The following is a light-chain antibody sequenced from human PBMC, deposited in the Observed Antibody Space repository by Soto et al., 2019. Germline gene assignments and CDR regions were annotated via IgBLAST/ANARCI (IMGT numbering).Light chain of an antibody. Sequence: QPVLTQSPSASASLGASVKLTCTLSSGHSSYAFAWHQQQPEKGPRYLMKLNSDGSHSKGDGIPDRFSGSSSGAERYLTISSLQSEDEADYYCQTWGTGVVFGGGTKLTVL. CDR1: SGHSSYA. CDR2: LNSDGSH. CDR3: QTWGTGVV. V-gene: IGLV4-69*01. J-gene: IGLJ2*01.